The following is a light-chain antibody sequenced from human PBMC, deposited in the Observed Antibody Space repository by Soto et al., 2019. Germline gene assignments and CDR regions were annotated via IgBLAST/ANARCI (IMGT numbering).Light chain of an antibody. CDR3: ATWDDSLNGPV. V-gene: IGLV1-44*01. CDR1: ISNIGSNT. CDR2: SNN. Sequence: QSVLTQPPSASGTPGQGVTISCSGSISNIGSNTVNWYQQLPGTAPKILIYSNNQRPSGVPDRFSGSKSGTSASLAISGLQSEDEADYYCATWDDSLNGPVFGGGTKLTVL. J-gene: IGLJ2*01.